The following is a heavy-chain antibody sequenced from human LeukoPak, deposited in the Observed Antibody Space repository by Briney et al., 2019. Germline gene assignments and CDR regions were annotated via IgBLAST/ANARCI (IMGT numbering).Heavy chain of an antibody. D-gene: IGHD4-17*01. Sequence: GASVKVSCKASGYTFTGYYMHWVRQAPGQGLEWMGWTNPNSGGTNYAQKFQGWDTMTRDTSISTAYMELSRLRSDDTAVYYCARDSGDYNFYYYGMDVWGQRTTVTVSS. CDR2: TNPNSGGT. V-gene: IGHV1-2*04. CDR1: GYTFTGYY. J-gene: IGHJ6*02. CDR3: ARDSGDYNFYYYGMDV.